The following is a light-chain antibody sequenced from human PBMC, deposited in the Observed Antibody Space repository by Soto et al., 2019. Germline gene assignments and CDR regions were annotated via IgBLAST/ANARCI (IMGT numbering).Light chain of an antibody. Sequence: DIQMTHSQPSFPQFEETRVPFTCRESRTIRSYLNWNQQKPGKAPNPLISTASTLEGGVPSRFSGSGSGTDFTLTISSLQPEDFATYYCQQSYTTPLTFGQGTRVEI. V-gene: IGKV1-39*01. J-gene: IGKJ1*01. CDR2: TAS. CDR3: QQSYTTPLT. CDR1: RTIRSY.